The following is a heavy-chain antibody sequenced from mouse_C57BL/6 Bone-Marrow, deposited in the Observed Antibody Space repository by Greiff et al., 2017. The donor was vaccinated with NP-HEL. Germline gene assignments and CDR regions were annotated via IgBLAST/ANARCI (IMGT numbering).Heavy chain of an antibody. J-gene: IGHJ1*03. CDR1: GYTFTDYN. V-gene: IGHV1-18*01. CDR3: ARNDYDVSYWYFDV. Sequence: EVQLQQSGPELVKPGASVKIPCKASGYTFTDYNMDWVKQSHGKSLEWIGDINPNNGGTIYNQKFKGKATLTVDKSSSTAYMELRSLTSEDTAVYYCARNDYDVSYWYFDVWGTGTTVTVSS. CDR2: INPNNGGT. D-gene: IGHD2-4*01.